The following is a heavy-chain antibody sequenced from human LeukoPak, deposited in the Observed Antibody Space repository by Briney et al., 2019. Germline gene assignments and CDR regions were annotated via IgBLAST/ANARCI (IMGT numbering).Heavy chain of an antibody. V-gene: IGHV4-59*08. CDR3: ARQIVATPSPHFDY. D-gene: IGHD5-12*01. CDR1: GGSISSYY. Sequence: SETLSLTCTVSGGSISSYYWSWIRQPPGKGLEWIGYIYYSGSTNYNPSLKSRVTISVDTSKNQFSLKLSSVTAADTAVYHCARQIVATPSPHFDYWGQGTLVTVSS. CDR2: IYYSGST. J-gene: IGHJ4*02.